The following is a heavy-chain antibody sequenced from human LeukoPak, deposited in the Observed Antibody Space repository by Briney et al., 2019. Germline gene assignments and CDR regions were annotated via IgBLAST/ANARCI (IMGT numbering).Heavy chain of an antibody. J-gene: IGHJ4*02. CDR1: GFTFSSYR. CDR2: IKQDGSEK. Sequence: PGGSLRLSCAASGFTFSSYRMSWVRQAPGKGLEWVANIKQDGSEKYYVDSVKGRFTISRDNAKNSLYLQMNSLRAEDTAVYYCARDYFFAMGATSFDYWGQGTLVTVSS. D-gene: IGHD1-26*01. V-gene: IGHV3-7*01. CDR3: ARDYFFAMGATSFDY.